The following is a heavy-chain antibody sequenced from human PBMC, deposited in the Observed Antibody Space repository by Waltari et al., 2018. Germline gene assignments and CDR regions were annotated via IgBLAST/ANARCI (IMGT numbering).Heavy chain of an antibody. J-gene: IGHJ3*01. CDR3: ATYIGASVGTAAFDV. CDR1: GGSKDTPTPH. Sequence: QLQLQESGPGPVKPSETLSPPCRVTGGSKDTPTPHWSWIRQPPGQGLEWIGTISYAGTTYTNPSLRSRLTMSRDTSKNQLSLTLGSTTAADTAVYYCATYIGASVGTAAFDVWGQGTMVTVSS. D-gene: IGHD5-12*01. CDR2: ISYAGTT. V-gene: IGHV4-39*01.